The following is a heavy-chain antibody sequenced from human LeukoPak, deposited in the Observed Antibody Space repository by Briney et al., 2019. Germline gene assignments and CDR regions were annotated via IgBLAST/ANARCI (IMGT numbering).Heavy chain of an antibody. CDR2: TYYSGNT. D-gene: IGHD3-22*01. V-gene: IGHV4-59*01. CDR3: TRGRAYYDSTGYYY. J-gene: IGHJ4*02. Sequence: SETLSLTCTVSGGSMTNYYWTWIRQSPGKGLEWIGHTYYSGNTNYNPSLKSRVTISIDTPKNQFSLNLSAVTAADTAVYYCTRGRAYYDSTGYYYWGRGILVTVSS. CDR1: GGSMTNYY.